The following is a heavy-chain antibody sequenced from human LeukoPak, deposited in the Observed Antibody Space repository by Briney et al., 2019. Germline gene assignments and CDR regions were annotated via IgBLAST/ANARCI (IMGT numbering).Heavy chain of an antibody. J-gene: IGHJ4*02. D-gene: IGHD3-3*01. V-gene: IGHV4-31*03. CDR2: IYYSGST. Sequence: SQTLSLTCTVSGGSISSGGYYLSWIRQDPGKGLEWIVYIYYSGSTYYNPSLKSRVTISVDTSKNQFSLKLSSVTAADTAVYYCARSGTIFGVVPFDYWGQGTLVTVSS. CDR3: ARSGTIFGVVPFDY. CDR1: GGSISSGGYY.